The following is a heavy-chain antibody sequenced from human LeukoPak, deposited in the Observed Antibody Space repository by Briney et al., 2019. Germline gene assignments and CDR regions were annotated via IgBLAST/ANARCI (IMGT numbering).Heavy chain of an antibody. Sequence: PGGSLRLSCEASEFTFSTYWMHWVRQVPGKGLVWVARINTDGSRTSYADSVKGRFTISRDNAKNTLYLQMNSLRAEDTAVYYCAKALSDGYNKDFNWYFDLWGRGTLVTVSS. V-gene: IGHV3-74*01. CDR1: EFTFSTYW. CDR2: INTDGSRT. CDR3: AKALSDGYNKDFNWYFDL. D-gene: IGHD5-24*01. J-gene: IGHJ2*01.